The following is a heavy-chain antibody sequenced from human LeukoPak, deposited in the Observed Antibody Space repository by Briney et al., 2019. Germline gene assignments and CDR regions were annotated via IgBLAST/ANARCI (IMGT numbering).Heavy chain of an antibody. J-gene: IGHJ4*02. V-gene: IGHV3-33*01. Sequence: GGSLRLSCAGSGFTFSSYGMHWVRQAPGKGLEGVAVIWYDGSNKYYEDSVKGRFTISRDNSKNTLYLQMNSLRAEDTAVYYCARDFDILTGSDDDYFDYWGQGTLVTVSS. CDR1: GFTFSSYG. CDR3: ARDFDILTGSDDDYFDY. CDR2: IWYDGSNK. D-gene: IGHD3-9*01.